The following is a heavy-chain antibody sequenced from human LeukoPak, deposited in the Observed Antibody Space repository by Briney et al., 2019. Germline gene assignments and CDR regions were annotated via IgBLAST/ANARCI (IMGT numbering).Heavy chain of an antibody. J-gene: IGHJ4*02. V-gene: IGHV3-23*01. D-gene: IGHD1-7*01. Sequence: GGSLRLSCAASGFTFSSYGMSWVRQAPGKGLEWASAISGSGGGTYYADSVKGRFTISRDNSKNTLYLQMNSLRAEDTAVYYCAKDRNSLGLDYWGQGTLVTVSS. CDR3: AKDRNSLGLDY. CDR1: GFTFSSYG. CDR2: ISGSGGGT.